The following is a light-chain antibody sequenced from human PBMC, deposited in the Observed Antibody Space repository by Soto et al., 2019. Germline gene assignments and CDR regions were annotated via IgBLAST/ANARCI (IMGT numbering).Light chain of an antibody. CDR2: GAS. CDR1: QSVSGSY. V-gene: IGKV3-20*01. Sequence: EIVLTQSPRTLSLSPGERATLSCRASQSVSGSYLAWYQQKPGQAPRLLIYGASSRATGIPDRFSGSGSGTDFTLTISRLEPEDFAVYYCQQYGGSPFTFGPGTKVDIK. CDR3: QQYGGSPFT. J-gene: IGKJ3*01.